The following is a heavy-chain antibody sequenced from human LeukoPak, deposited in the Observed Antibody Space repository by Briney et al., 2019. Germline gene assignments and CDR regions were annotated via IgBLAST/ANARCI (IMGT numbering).Heavy chain of an antibody. J-gene: IGHJ4*02. D-gene: IGHD5-12*01. V-gene: IGHV3-9*01. CDR3: ARDLPLKRGPFDY. CDR2: ISWNSGSI. CDR1: GFTFDDYA. Sequence: GGSLRLSCAASGFTFDDYAMHWVRQAPGKGLEWVSGISWNSGSIGYADSVKGRFTISRDNAKNSLYLQMNSLRAEDTAVYYCARDLPLKRGPFDYWGQGTLVTVSS.